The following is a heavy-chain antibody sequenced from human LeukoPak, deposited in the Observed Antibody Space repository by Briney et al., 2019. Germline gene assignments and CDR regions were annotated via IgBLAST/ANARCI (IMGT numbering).Heavy chain of an antibody. CDR3: ARPISSQGYFGVVID. Sequence: SGTLSLTCAVPGYSISSASYWGWIRQPPGKGLEWIGNIYHSGSPYYNPSLKSRVTISVDTSKNQFSLKLSSVTAADTAVYYCARPISSQGYFGVVIDWGQGTLVTVSS. CDR2: IYHSGSP. D-gene: IGHD3-3*01. CDR1: GYSISSASY. V-gene: IGHV4-38-2*01. J-gene: IGHJ4*02.